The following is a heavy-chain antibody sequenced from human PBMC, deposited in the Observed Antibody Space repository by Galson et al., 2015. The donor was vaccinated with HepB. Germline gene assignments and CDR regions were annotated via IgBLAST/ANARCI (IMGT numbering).Heavy chain of an antibody. Sequence: SLRLSCAASGLTLSSNFMTWVRQAPGKGLEWVSVMYADHYTSFAGSVRGRFNVSRDNSKNRLYLQMSSLGTEDTAVYYCANYYFDSRDYLLWGQGTLVTVSS. J-gene: IGHJ4*02. D-gene: IGHD3-22*01. CDR3: ANYYFDSRDYLL. CDR1: GLTLSSNF. CDR2: MYADHYT. V-gene: IGHV3-53*05.